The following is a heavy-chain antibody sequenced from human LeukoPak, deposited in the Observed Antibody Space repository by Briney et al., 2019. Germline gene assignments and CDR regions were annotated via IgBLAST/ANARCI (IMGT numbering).Heavy chain of an antibody. CDR1: GFTFSSYA. J-gene: IGHJ4*02. V-gene: IGHV3-23*01. CDR2: ISGSGGST. Sequence: PGGSLRLSCAASGFTFSSYAMSWVRQAPGQGLEWVSAISGSGGSTYYADSVKGRFTISRDNSENTLFLQMSSLRAEDTAVYYCAKAPAPFDCWGQGTLVTVSS. D-gene: IGHD6-25*01. CDR3: AKAPAPFDC.